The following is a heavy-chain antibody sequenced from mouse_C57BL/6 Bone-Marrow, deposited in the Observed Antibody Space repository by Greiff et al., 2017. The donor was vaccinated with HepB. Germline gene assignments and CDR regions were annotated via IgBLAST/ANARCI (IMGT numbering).Heavy chain of an antibody. CDR3: ARTIYYDYGPWFAY. Sequence: QVQLQQSGAELARPGASVKLSCKASGYTFTSYGISWVKQRTGQGFEWIGEIYPRSGNTYYNEKFKGKATLTADKSSSTAYMELRSLTSEDSAVYFCARTIYYDYGPWFAYWGQGTLVTVSA. CDR2: IYPRSGNT. V-gene: IGHV1-81*01. D-gene: IGHD2-4*01. J-gene: IGHJ3*01. CDR1: GYTFTSYG.